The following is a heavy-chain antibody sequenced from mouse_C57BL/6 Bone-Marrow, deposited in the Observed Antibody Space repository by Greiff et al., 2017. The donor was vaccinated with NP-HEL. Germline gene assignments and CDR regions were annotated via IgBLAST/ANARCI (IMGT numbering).Heavy chain of an antibody. Sequence: QVTLNESGPGILQSSQTLSLTCSFSGFSLSTSGMGVSWLRQPSGKGLEWLAHIYWDDDKRYNPSLKSPLPISQDTSRTQVCLTITSVDTADTATYYGARRAGHYGSSNWYFDVWGTGTTGTVSS. CDR3: ARRAGHYGSSNWYFDV. J-gene: IGHJ1*03. D-gene: IGHD1-1*01. CDR2: IYWDDDK. V-gene: IGHV8-12*01. CDR1: GFSLSTSGMG.